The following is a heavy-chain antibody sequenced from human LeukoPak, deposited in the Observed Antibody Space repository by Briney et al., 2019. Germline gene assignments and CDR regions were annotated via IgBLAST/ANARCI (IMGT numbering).Heavy chain of an antibody. CDR3: ASTRPYYYYGMDV. CDR1: GFTFSSYW. CDR2: INSDGSST. Sequence: QPGGSLRLSCAASGFTFSSYWMHWVRQAPGKGLVWFSRINSDGSSTSYADSVKGRFTISRDNAKNTLYLQMNSLRAEDTAVYYCASTRPYYYYGMDVWGQGTTVTVSS. V-gene: IGHV3-74*01. J-gene: IGHJ6*02.